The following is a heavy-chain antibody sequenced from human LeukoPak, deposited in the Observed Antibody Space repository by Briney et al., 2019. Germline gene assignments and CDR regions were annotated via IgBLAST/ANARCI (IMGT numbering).Heavy chain of an antibody. V-gene: IGHV3-23*01. CDR3: AKVSQRWLQLIDY. D-gene: IGHD5-24*01. CDR2: ISGSGGST. Sequence: SCKASGGTFSSYAISWVRQAPGKGLEWVSAISGSGGSTYYADSVKGRFTISRDNSKNTLYLQMNSLRAEDTAVYYCAKVSQRWLQLIDYWGQGTLVTVSS. CDR1: GGTFSSYA. J-gene: IGHJ4*02.